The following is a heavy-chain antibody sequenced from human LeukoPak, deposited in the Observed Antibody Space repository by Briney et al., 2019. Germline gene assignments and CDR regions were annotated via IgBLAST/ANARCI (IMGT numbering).Heavy chain of an antibody. CDR1: GASFSGYY. V-gene: IGHV4-34*01. D-gene: IGHD3-22*01. Sequence: PSETLSLTCTVYGASFSGYYWTWIRQPPGKGLEWIGETNPSGSANYSPSLKSRVTISLGTSKNQFSLKLSSVTAADTAVYYCARARDRSDLTWGQGTLVTVSS. CDR2: TNPSGSA. J-gene: IGHJ5*02. CDR3: ARARDRSDLT.